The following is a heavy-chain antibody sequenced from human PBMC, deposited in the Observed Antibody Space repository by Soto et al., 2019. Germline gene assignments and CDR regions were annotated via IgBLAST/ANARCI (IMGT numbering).Heavy chain of an antibody. D-gene: IGHD3-16*01. V-gene: IGHV4-30-2*01. CDR3: ASGRILIPFRGPTHYYGMDV. J-gene: IGHJ6*02. Sequence: QLQLQESGSGLVKPSQTLSLTCVVSGDSIRGSPYSWTWIRQPPVKGLEWIGNIYHTGRTSYNPPLRSRVIMSVDRSKTQFSLKVNSVTAADTAVYYCASGRILIPFRGPTHYYGMDVWGQGTTVSVSS. CDR1: GDSIRGSPYS. CDR2: IYHTGRT.